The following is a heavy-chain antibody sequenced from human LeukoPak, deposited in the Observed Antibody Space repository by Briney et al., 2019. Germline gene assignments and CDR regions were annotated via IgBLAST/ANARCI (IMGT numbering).Heavy chain of an antibody. CDR1: GYTFTGYY. Sequence: ASVKVSCKASGYTFTGYYMHWGRQAPGQGREWMGWINPNIVGTNYAQKFQGRVTMTRDTSISTAYMELSRLRSDDTAVYYCAILGGVRGTKRAFDIWGQGTMVTVSS. J-gene: IGHJ3*02. CDR2: INPNIVGT. D-gene: IGHD3-10*01. CDR3: AILGGVRGTKRAFDI. V-gene: IGHV1-2*02.